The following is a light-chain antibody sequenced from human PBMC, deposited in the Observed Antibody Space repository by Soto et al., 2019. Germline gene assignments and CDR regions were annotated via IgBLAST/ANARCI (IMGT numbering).Light chain of an antibody. CDR2: GAS. CDR1: QSVSSN. V-gene: IGKV3-15*01. CDR3: QQYYSTPLT. J-gene: IGKJ4*01. Sequence: EIVMTQSPATLSVSPGERVTLSCRASQSVSSNLAWYQQKPGQAPRLLIYGASTRATGITARFSGSGSGTDFTLTISRLEPEDVAVYYCQQYYSTPLTFGGGTKGDIK.